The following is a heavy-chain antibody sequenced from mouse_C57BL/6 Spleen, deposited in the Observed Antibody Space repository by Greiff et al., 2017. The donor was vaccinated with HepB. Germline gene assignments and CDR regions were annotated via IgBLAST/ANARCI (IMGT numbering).Heavy chain of an antibody. Sequence: QVQLQQPGAELVRPGSSVKLSCKASGYTFTSYWMHWVKQRPIQGLEWIGNIDPSDSETHYNQKFKDKATLTVDKSSSTAYMQLSSLTSEDSAVYYCARDYSEGGYAMDYWGQGTSVTVSS. CDR3: ARDYSEGGYAMDY. J-gene: IGHJ4*01. V-gene: IGHV1-52*01. D-gene: IGHD2-12*01. CDR2: IDPSDSET. CDR1: GYTFTSYW.